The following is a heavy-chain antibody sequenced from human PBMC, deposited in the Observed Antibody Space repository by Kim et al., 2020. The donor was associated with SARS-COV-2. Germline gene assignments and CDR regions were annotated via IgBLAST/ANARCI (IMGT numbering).Heavy chain of an antibody. V-gene: IGHV3-33*01. CDR1: GFTFSSYG. D-gene: IGHD3-10*01. Sequence: GGALRLSCAASGFTFSSYGMYWVRQAPGKGLEWVAVIWYDGSNKYYADSVKGRFTISRDNSKNTLYLQMNSLRAEDTAVYYCARAPPHYDGSGSYRHYYYAMDGWGQGTTDTASS. CDR2: IWYDGSNK. J-gene: IGHJ6*02. CDR3: ARAPPHYDGSGSYRHYYYAMDG.